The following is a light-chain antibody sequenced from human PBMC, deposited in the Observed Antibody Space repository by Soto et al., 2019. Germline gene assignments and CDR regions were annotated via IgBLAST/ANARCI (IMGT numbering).Light chain of an antibody. CDR3: QQYGSSIT. V-gene: IGKV3-20*01. J-gene: IGKJ5*01. CDR1: QSVSSSY. CDR2: GAS. Sequence: EIVLTQSPGTLSLSPGERATLSCRASQSVSSSYLACYQKTPGQAPRLLIYGASSRATGIPDRFSGSGSGTDFPLTISRLEAEDFAVYYCQQYGSSITFGQGTRLEIK.